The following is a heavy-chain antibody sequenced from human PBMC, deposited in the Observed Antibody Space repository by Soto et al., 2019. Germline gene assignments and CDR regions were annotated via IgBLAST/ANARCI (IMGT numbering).Heavy chain of an antibody. Sequence: ASVKVSCNASGYTFTSYAMHLVRQAPGQRLEWMGWINAGNGNTKYSQKFQGRVTITRDTSASTAYMELSSLGSEDTAVYYCARDRPILTGYYRKNNWFDPWGQGTLVTVSS. CDR1: GYTFTSYA. J-gene: IGHJ5*02. V-gene: IGHV1-3*01. D-gene: IGHD3-9*01. CDR2: INAGNGNT. CDR3: ARDRPILTGYYRKNNWFDP.